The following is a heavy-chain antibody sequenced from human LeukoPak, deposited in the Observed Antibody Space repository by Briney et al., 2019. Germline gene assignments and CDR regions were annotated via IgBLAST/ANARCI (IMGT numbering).Heavy chain of an antibody. V-gene: IGHV3-53*01. J-gene: IGHJ4*02. CDR3: ARNGYTSGWYRN. CDR1: GFTVSSNY. Sequence: PGGSQRLSCAASGFTVSSNYMSWVRQAPGKGLEWVSTIYSGGSTYYADSVKGRFTISRDNSKNTLYLQMNSLRGEDTAVYYCARNGYTSGWYRNWGQGTLVTVSS. D-gene: IGHD6-19*01. CDR2: IYSGGST.